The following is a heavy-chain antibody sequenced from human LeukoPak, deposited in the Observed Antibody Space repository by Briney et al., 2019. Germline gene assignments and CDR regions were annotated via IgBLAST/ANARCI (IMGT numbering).Heavy chain of an antibody. CDR3: AKTVEATTYFDY. V-gene: IGHV3-23*01. CDR2: TSGSGTTT. Sequence: QTGGSLRLSCAASGFTFRKYAINWVRQAPGKGLEWVSATSGSGTTTFYADSVKGRFTISRDNSKNTLFLQMNSLRAEDTAVYYCAKTVEATTYFDYWGQGTLVTVSS. D-gene: IGHD1-26*01. CDR1: GFTFRKYA. J-gene: IGHJ4*02.